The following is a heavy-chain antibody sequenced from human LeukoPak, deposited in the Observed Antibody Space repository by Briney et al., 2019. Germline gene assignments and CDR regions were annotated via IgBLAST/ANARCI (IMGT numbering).Heavy chain of an antibody. D-gene: IGHD3-22*01. CDR2: INSSNSYI. CDR3: ARDRHYYDSSGSD. CDR1: GFTFSSYS. Sequence: PGGSLRLSCAASGFTFSSYSMNWVRPAPGKGLEWVSSINSSNSYIYYEDSVKGRFTISRDNAKNSLYLQMNSLRAEDTAVYYCARDRHYYDSSGSDWGQGTLVTVSS. J-gene: IGHJ4*02. V-gene: IGHV3-21*01.